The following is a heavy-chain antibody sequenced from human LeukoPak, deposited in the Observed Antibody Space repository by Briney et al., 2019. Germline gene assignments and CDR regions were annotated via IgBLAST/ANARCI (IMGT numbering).Heavy chain of an antibody. CDR1: GFTFSSYG. V-gene: IGHV3-23*01. J-gene: IGHJ4*02. CDR3: ARLPTYDYDSSGYSGHV. CDR2: ISGSGGST. D-gene: IGHD3-22*01. Sequence: GGSLRLSCAASGFTFSSYGMSWVRQAPGKGLEWVSAISGSGGSTYYADSVKGRFTISRDNAKNSLYLQMNSLRAEDTAVYYCARLPTYDYDSSGYSGHVWGQGTLVTVSS.